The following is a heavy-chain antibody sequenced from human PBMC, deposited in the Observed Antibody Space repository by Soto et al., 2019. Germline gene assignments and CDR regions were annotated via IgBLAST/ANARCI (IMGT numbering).Heavy chain of an antibody. CDR3: AKDGLTGFSANPDAFDI. CDR1: GFTFSSYA. Sequence: GGSLRLSCAASGFTFSSYAMSWVRQAPGKGLEWVSAISGSGGSTYYADSVKGRFTISRDKTKNTLYLQMNSLRAEDSSVYYCAKDGLTGFSANPDAFDIWGQGTMVTVSS. J-gene: IGHJ3*02. CDR2: ISGSGGST. V-gene: IGHV3-23*01. D-gene: IGHD1-20*01.